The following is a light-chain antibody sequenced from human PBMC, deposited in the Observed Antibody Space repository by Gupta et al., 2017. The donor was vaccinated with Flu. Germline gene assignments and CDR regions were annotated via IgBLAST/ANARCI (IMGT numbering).Light chain of an antibody. CDR1: YDINKW. Sequence: DIQMTQFPSSVSASVGDRVTITCRANYDINKWLAWYQQKPGKAPKLLIYAASNLQSGVPSRFSGSRSGTDFTLTTYSLQPEDFATYYCQQAAHSPRTFGEGTKVEI. CDR3: QQAAHSPRT. CDR2: AAS. V-gene: IGKV1-12*01. J-gene: IGKJ4*01.